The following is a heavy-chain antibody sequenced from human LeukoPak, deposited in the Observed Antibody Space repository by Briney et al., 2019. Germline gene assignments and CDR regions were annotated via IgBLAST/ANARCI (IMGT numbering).Heavy chain of an antibody. J-gene: IGHJ4*02. CDR3: AKITVTRGSFDY. D-gene: IGHD4-17*01. V-gene: IGHV3-23*01. CDR2: ISGSGGST. Sequence: GGSLRLSCAASGFTFSSHWMTWVRQAPGKGLEWVSAISGSGGSTYYADSVKGRFTISRDNSKNTLYLQMNSLRAEDTAVYYCAKITVTRGSFDYWGQGTLVTVSS. CDR1: GFTFSSHW.